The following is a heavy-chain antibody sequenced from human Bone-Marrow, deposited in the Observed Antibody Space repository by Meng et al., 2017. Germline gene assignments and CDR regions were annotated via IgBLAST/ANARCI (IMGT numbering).Heavy chain of an antibody. Sequence: QVQLRESGPGLVKPSQTLSLTCTVSGASISNADYYWSWIRQPPGKGLEWIGYIYYSGSTYYNPSLRSRVVISVDTSKNQFSLKLSSVTAADTAVYYCARQGFLEWLLYRGNWFDPWGQGTLVTVSS. D-gene: IGHD3-3*01. CDR3: ARQGFLEWLLYRGNWFDP. V-gene: IGHV4-30-4*08. J-gene: IGHJ5*02. CDR1: GASISNADYY. CDR2: IYYSGST.